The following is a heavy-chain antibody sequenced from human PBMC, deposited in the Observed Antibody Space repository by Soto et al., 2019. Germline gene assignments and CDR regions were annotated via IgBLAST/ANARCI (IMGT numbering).Heavy chain of an antibody. CDR2: IYYSGST. CDR3: ARVAGCHYSTNWFDP. Sequence: VQLQESGPGLVKPSQTLSLTCTVSGGSISNGDYYWSWLRQSPGRGLEWIGYIYYSGSTYYNPSLKSRITISVDTSKNQFSLKLSSVTAADTAVYYCARVAGCHYSTNWFDPWGQGTLVTVSS. V-gene: IGHV4-30-4*01. D-gene: IGHD2-21*01. J-gene: IGHJ5*02. CDR1: GGSISNGDYY.